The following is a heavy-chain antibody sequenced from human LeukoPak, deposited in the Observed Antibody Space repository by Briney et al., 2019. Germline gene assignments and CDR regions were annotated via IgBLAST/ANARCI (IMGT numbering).Heavy chain of an antibody. V-gene: IGHV4-34*01. CDR1: GGSFSGYY. CDR2: INHRGST. CDR3: ARAREAATIDS. J-gene: IGHJ4*02. D-gene: IGHD6-25*01. Sequence: SETLSLTCAVYGGSFSGYYWTWIRQPPGKGLEWIGEINHRGSTNYNPSLKSRVIISVDTSKNQFSLKLRSVTDADTAMYYRARAREAATIDSWGQGTLVTVSS.